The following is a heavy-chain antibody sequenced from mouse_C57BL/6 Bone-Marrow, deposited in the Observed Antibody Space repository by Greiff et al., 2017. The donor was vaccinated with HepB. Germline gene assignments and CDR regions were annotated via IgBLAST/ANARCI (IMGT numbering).Heavy chain of an antibody. J-gene: IGHJ4*01. Sequence: VQLQQPGAELVKPGASVKLSCKASGSTFTSYWMHWVKQRPGQGLEWIGMIHPNSGSTNYNEKFKNKATLTVDKSSSTAYMHLSSLTSEDSAVCYCAGVSIITTVVAHYYARDCWGQGTSVTVSS. V-gene: IGHV1-64*01. CDR3: AGVSIITTVVAHYYARDC. CDR2: IHPNSGST. D-gene: IGHD1-1*01. CDR1: GSTFTSYW.